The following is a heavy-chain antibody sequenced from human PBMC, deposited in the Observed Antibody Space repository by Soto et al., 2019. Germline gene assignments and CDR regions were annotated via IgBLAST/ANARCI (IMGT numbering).Heavy chain of an antibody. CDR3: AREDSHYSPTDY. CDR1: GFTFSDYS. CDR2: ISSSVSTI. Sequence: QVQLVESGGGLVKPGGSLRLSCAASGFTFSDYSMSWIRQAPGKGLEWVSYISSSVSTIYYAESAKGRFAISRDNAKKSLYLQMTSLRTEDTAVYYCAREDSHYSPTDYWGQGTLVTFS. V-gene: IGHV3-11*01. J-gene: IGHJ4*02. D-gene: IGHD4-4*01.